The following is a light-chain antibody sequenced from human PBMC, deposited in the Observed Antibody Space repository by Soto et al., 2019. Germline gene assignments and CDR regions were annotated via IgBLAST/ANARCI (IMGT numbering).Light chain of an antibody. CDR2: DTS. CDR1: PSVRIY. J-gene: IGKJ1*01. V-gene: IGKV3-11*01. CDR3: QQRSNWPWT. Sequence: EIVLTQSPATLSVSPGEQATLSCRASPSVRIYLAWHQPKAGQDPRLLIYDTSNKATGRPARFSGSGSGTDFTLTISSLEPEDFAVYDCQQRSNWPWTVGQGTKVELK.